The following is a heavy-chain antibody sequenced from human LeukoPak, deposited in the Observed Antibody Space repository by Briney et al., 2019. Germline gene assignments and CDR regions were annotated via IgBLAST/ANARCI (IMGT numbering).Heavy chain of an antibody. D-gene: IGHD3-10*01. CDR3: ARTYYYGSGSYSPDY. V-gene: IGHV1-18*04. CDR1: GYTFTSYG. J-gene: IGHJ4*02. CDR2: ISAYNGNT. Sequence: GASVKVSCKASGYTFTSYGISWGRQAPGQGLEWMGWISAYNGNTNYAQKLQGRVTMTTDTSTSTAYMELRSLRSDDTAVYYCARTYYYGSGSYSPDYWGQGTLVTVSS.